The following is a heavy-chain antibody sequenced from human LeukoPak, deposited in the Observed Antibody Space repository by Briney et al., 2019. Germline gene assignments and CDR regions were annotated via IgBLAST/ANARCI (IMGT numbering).Heavy chain of an antibody. J-gene: IGHJ6*02. CDR2: MNPNSGNT. CDR3: TRGRDLYCSSTSCSEDHGMDV. V-gene: IGHV1-8*01. CDR1: GYTFTSYD. Sequence: RWASVKVSCKASGYTFTSYDINWVRQATGQGLEWMGWMNPNSGNTGYAQKFQGRVTMTRNTSISTAYMELSSLRSEDTAVYYCTRGRDLYCSSTSCSEDHGMDVWGQGTTVTVSS. D-gene: IGHD2-2*01.